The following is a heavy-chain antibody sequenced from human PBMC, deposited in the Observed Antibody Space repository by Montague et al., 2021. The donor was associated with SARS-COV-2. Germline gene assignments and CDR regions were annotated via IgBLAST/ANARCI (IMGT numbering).Heavy chain of an antibody. V-gene: IGHV4-59*08. CDR1: GGSTSGYY. Sequence: SETLPLTCTVSGGSTSGYYWMWIRQAPGKGLQWIGWNYDGGVTGFNSSLKGRVTSSLDTSKNQFSLHLTSVTAADTAIYYCARQLTIYHLSGLDPWGQGTLVTVSS. J-gene: IGHJ5*02. CDR2: NYDGGVT. CDR3: ARQLTIYHLSGLDP. D-gene: IGHD3-3*01.